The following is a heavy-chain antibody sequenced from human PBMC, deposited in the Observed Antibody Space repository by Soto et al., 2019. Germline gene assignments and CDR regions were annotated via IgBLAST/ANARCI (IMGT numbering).Heavy chain of an antibody. CDR3: AKEKNYYYGSGSPYFDY. D-gene: IGHD3-10*01. CDR1: GFTFSSYW. V-gene: IGHV3-23*01. CDR2: INGSGGRK. J-gene: IGHJ4*02. Sequence: GGSLRLSCAASGFTFSSYWMSWVRQAPGKGLEWVSNINGSGGRKYYVDSVKGRFTISRDNSKNTLYLQMNSLRAEDTAVYYCAKEKNYYYGSGSPYFDYWGQGTLVTVSS.